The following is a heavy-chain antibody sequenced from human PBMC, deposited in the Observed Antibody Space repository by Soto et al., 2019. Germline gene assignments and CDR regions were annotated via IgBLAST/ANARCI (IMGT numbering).Heavy chain of an antibody. D-gene: IGHD3-3*01. Sequence: QVQLVQSGTEVKKPGSSVKVSCKASGGTFSSYAISWVRQAPGQGLEWMGGIIPIFGTANYAQKFQGRVTITAXASXSXVYMELSSLRSEDKAVYYCARGATIFGVVAYNWFDPWGQGTLVTVSS. J-gene: IGHJ5*02. CDR2: IIPIFGTA. CDR3: ARGATIFGVVAYNWFDP. CDR1: GGTFSSYA. V-gene: IGHV1-69*12.